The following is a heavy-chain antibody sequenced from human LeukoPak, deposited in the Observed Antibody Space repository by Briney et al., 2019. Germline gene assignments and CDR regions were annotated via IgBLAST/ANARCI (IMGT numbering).Heavy chain of an antibody. CDR2: ISSSSSYI. CDR3: ASLGGYVLEDAFDI. Sequence: GGSLRLSCAASGFTFSSYSMNWVRQAPGKVLEWVSSISSSSSYIYYADSVKGRFTISRDNAKNSLYLQMDSLRAEDTAVYYCASLGGYVLEDAFDIWGQGTMVTVSS. V-gene: IGHV3-21*01. CDR1: GFTFSSYS. D-gene: IGHD2-15*01. J-gene: IGHJ3*02.